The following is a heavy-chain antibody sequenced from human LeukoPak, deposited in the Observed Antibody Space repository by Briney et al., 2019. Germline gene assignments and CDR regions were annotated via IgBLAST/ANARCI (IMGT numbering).Heavy chain of an antibody. CDR1: GFTFSSYS. CDR3: ARDRVVVPAAFPLDY. Sequence: GGSLRLSCAASGFTFSSYSMNWVRQAPGKGLEWVSSISSSSSYIYYADSVKGRFTISRDNAKNSPYLQMNSLRAEDTAVYYCARDRVVVPAAFPLDYWGQGTLVTVSS. D-gene: IGHD2-2*01. V-gene: IGHV3-21*01. J-gene: IGHJ4*02. CDR2: ISSSSSYI.